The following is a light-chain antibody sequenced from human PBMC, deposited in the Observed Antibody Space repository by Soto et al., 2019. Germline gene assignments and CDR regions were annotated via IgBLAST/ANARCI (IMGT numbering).Light chain of an antibody. CDR1: QDISNY. CDR2: DAS. CDR3: QESYSTPSVT. Sequence: DIQMTQSPSSLSASVGDRVTITCQASQDISNYLNWYQQKPGRAPKLLIYDASNLETGVPSRFSGSGSGTDFTFTISSLQPEDIATYYCQESYSTPSVTFGPGTKVDIK. V-gene: IGKV1-33*01. J-gene: IGKJ3*01.